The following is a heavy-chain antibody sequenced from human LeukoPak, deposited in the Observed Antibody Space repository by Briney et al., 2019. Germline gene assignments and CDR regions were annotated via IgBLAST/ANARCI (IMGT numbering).Heavy chain of an antibody. CDR3: TRDGYCSNTSCYPDY. CDR1: GFTFSSYG. D-gene: IGHD2-2*01. Sequence: PGGSLRLSCAGSGFTFSSYGMRWVRQVPAKGLVWVSRLNEDGSSTTYADSVRGRFTISRDNAKNTLYLEMNSLRVEDTALYYCTRDGYCSNTSCYPDYWGRGTMVTVSS. J-gene: IGHJ4*02. V-gene: IGHV3-74*01. CDR2: LNEDGSST.